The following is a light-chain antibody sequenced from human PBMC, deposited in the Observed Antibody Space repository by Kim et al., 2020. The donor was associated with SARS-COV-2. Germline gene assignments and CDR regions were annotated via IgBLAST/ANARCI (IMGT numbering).Light chain of an antibody. CDR1: TSNIGSNS. CDR2: KRT. CDR3: LTWDDRLSARV. Sequence: QSVLTQPPSASGTPGQTVTISCSGDTSNIGSNSVQWYRQYPGTSPKLLTSKRTKWLDRFSGSKSVTSASLSISGLRSADEAAYYCLTWDDRLSARV. V-gene: IGLV1-47*01. J-gene: IGLJ3*02.